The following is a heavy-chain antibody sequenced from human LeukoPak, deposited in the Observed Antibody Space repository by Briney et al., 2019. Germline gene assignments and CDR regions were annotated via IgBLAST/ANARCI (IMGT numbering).Heavy chain of an antibody. CDR1: GGTFSSYA. D-gene: IGHD3-22*01. Sequence: SVKVSCKASGGTFSSYAISWVRQAPGQGLEWMGGIIPIFGTANYAQKFQGRVTITADKSTSTAYMELSSLRSEDTAVYYCARAPPRYDSSGYGDYWGQGTLVTVSS. CDR2: IIPIFGTA. CDR3: ARAPPRYDSSGYGDY. J-gene: IGHJ4*02. V-gene: IGHV1-69*06.